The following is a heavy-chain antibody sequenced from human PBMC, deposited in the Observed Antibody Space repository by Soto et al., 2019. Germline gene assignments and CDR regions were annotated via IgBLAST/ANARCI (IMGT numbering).Heavy chain of an antibody. CDR2: IWYDGSNK. D-gene: IGHD3-22*01. CDR3: ARDYDSSGYPRYYVDY. CDR1: GFTFSSYG. Sequence: QVQLVESGGGVVQPGRSLRLSCAASGFTFSSYGMHWVRQAPGKGLEWVAVIWYDGSNKYYADSVKGRFTISRDNSKNTLYLQMNSLRAEETAVYYCARDYDSSGYPRYYVDYWGQGTLVTFSS. J-gene: IGHJ4*02. V-gene: IGHV3-33*01.